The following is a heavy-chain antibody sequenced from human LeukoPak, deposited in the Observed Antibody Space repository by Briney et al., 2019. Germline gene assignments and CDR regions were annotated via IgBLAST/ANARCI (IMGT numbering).Heavy chain of an antibody. CDR2: ILPGDSDT. Sequence: GASLQISCKGSGYIFTSYWIGWVRQMPGKNLEWMGIILPGDSDTRYSPSFQGQVTISAGKSISTASLQWSSLKASDTAMYYCARLLPGRGGYNFFDYWGQGTLVTVSS. V-gene: IGHV5-51*01. CDR1: GYIFTSYW. CDR3: ARLLPGRGGYNFFDY. J-gene: IGHJ4*02. D-gene: IGHD5-24*01.